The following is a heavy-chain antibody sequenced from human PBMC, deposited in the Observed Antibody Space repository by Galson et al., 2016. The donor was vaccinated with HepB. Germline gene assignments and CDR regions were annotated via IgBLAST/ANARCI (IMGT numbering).Heavy chain of an antibody. CDR2: IYYNGYT. J-gene: IGHJ6*02. D-gene: IGHD3-3*01. V-gene: IGHV4-39*01. CDR3: ARQGDFWSGYYVVYYYGMDF. Sequence: SETLSLTCSVSGDSISSRSYYWGWIRQSPGKGLEWIGSIYYNGYTHYNPSLKSRVTISIDTSKNHFSLKLRSVTAADTAVYYCARQGDFWSGYYVVYYYGMDFWGQGTTVIVSS. CDR1: GDSISSRSYY.